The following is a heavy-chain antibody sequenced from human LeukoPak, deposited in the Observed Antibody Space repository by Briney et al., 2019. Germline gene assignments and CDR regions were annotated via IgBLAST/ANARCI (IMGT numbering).Heavy chain of an antibody. CDR2: INPYSGAT. CDR3: SRAHIGNDLFIDY. D-gene: IGHD2-21*01. Sequence: ASVKVSCKAGGHTFTGYYMHWVRQAPGQGLEWMGWINPYSGATNYAQKFQGRVTMTRDTSISTAYMDLSSLKSDDTAVYYCSRAHIGNDLFIDYWGQGTLVTVSS. V-gene: IGHV1-2*02. J-gene: IGHJ4*02. CDR1: GHTFTGYY.